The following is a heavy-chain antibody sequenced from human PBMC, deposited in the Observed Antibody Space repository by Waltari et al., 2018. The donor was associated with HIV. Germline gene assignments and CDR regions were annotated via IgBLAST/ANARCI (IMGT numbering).Heavy chain of an antibody. Sequence: EVQLVESGGDLLKPGGCLSLSCAASGFTLNRVGLSLVRQAPGKGLEWVGRIKTKGDGGATDYAAAVKGRFTISRDDSKNTVYLQMNSLKIEDTAVYYCTSEEDYGSGSHFDYWGQGTLVTVSS. CDR1: GFTLNRVG. D-gene: IGHD3-10*01. V-gene: IGHV3-15*01. J-gene: IGHJ4*02. CDR2: IKTKGDGGAT. CDR3: TSEEDYGSGSHFDY.